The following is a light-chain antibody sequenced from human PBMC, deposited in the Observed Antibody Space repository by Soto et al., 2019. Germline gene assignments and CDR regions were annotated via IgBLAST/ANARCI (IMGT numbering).Light chain of an antibody. J-gene: IGKJ1*01. CDR2: KAS. CDR1: QSISSW. V-gene: IGKV1-5*03. Sequence: DIQMTQSPSTLSASVGDRVTITCWASQSISSWLAWYQQKPGKAPKLLIYKASSLESGVPSRFSGSGSGTDFTLTISNMQREDFATYYCLQTYNLPRTFGQGTKVDNK. CDR3: LQTYNLPRT.